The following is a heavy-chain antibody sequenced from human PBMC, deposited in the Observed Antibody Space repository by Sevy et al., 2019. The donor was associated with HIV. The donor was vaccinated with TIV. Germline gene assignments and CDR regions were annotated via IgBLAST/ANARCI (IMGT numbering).Heavy chain of an antibody. CDR1: GFTFGDYA. V-gene: IGHV3-49*04. D-gene: IGHD1-1*01. Sequence: GGSLRLSCTGSGFTFGDYAMSWVRQAPGKGLEWVAFLKHKAYGGTLDYAAAVKGRFSISRDDSKSIANLQMNDLKTEETAIYYWTRWKGAQSIFDYWGQGALVTVSS. J-gene: IGHJ4*02. CDR3: TRWKGAQSIFDY. CDR2: LKHKAYGGTL.